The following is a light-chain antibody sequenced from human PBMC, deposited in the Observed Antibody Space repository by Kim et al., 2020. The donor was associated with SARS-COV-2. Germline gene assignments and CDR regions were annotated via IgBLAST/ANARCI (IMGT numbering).Light chain of an antibody. V-gene: IGLV4-69*01. CDR2: LNSDGSH. CDR1: SGHGSYA. CDR3: QTWGTGMV. Sequence: QLVLTQSPSASAYLGASVKLTCTLSSGHGSYAIAWHQQQPEKGPRYLMKLNSDGSHSKGDGIPDRFSGSSSGAERYLTISSLQSEDEADYYCQTWGTGMVFGGGTQLTVL. J-gene: IGLJ3*02.